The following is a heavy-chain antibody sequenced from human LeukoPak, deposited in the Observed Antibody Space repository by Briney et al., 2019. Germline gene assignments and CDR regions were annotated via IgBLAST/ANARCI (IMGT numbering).Heavy chain of an antibody. CDR1: GFTFSDYY. Sequence: GGSLRLSCAASGFTFSDYYMSWIRQAPGKGLEWVSYISSSGSTIYYADSVKGRFTISRDNAKNSLYLQMNSLRAEDMAVYYCARKVQLVGYSYYYMDVWGKGTTVTVSS. V-gene: IGHV3-11*01. CDR2: ISSSGSTI. D-gene: IGHD1-1*01. J-gene: IGHJ6*03. CDR3: ARKVQLVGYSYYYMDV.